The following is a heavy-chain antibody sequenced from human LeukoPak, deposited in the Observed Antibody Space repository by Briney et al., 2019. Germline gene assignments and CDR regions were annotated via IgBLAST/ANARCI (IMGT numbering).Heavy chain of an antibody. V-gene: IGHV4-61*02. D-gene: IGHD3-22*01. Sequence: PSQTLSLTCTVSGGSISSGSYYWSWIRQPAGKGLEWIGRIYTSGSTNYNPSLKSRVTISVDTSKNQFSLKLSSVTAADTAVYYCARRAYDSSGYLDYWGQGTLVTVSS. CDR2: IYTSGST. J-gene: IGHJ4*02. CDR3: ARRAYDSSGYLDY. CDR1: GGSISSGSYY.